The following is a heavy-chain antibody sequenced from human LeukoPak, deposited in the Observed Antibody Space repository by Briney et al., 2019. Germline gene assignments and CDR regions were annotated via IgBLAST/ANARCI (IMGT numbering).Heavy chain of an antibody. J-gene: IGHJ4*02. CDR2: IYYTSNT. V-gene: IGHV4-61*08. Sequence: KASETLSLTCTASGAAVGSAGYYWSWIRQPPGGGLEWIGYIYYTSNTNYNPSLKSRVTMSLDPSKNQFSLKLSSVTAADTAVYYCARTQSQSGTYRYYFGYWGQGTQVTVSS. D-gene: IGHD1-26*01. CDR3: ARTQSQSGTYRYYFGY. CDR1: GAAVGSAGYY.